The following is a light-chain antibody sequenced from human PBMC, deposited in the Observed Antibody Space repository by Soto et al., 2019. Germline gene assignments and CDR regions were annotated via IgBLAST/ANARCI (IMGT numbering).Light chain of an antibody. CDR3: CSYAGSYTGV. CDR1: SSDVGGYNY. CDR2: NVN. Sequence: QSALTQPRSVSGSPGQSVTISCTGTSSDVGGYNYVSWYQQYPGKAPKLMIFNVNKRPSGVPDRFSGSKSGNTASLTISGLQAEDEAAYYCCSYAGSYTGVFGGGTKVTVL. J-gene: IGLJ3*02. V-gene: IGLV2-11*01.